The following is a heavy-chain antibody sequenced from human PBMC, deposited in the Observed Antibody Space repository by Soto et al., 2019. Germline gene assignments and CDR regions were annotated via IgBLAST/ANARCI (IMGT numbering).Heavy chain of an antibody. V-gene: IGHV4-59*08. Sequence: QVQLQESGPGLVKPSETLSLTCTVSGGSISPNYWSWIRQPPGKGLEWIGYIYFGGTTMYNPSLKSRVTLSVDTSTIQFSLQLTSVTAADTAVYYCARLGGYFQALDSWGQGTLVTVSS. J-gene: IGHJ4*02. CDR2: IYFGGTT. CDR3: ARLGGYFQALDS. D-gene: IGHD3-22*01. CDR1: GGSISPNY.